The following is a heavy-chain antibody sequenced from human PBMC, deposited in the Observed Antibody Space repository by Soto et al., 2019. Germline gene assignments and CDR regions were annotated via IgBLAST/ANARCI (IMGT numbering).Heavy chain of an antibody. Sequence: QLQLQESGSGLVKPSQTLSLTCAVSGGSISSGGYFWSWIRQPPGKGLEWIGYIYHSGSTYYNPSLKSRVTTSVDRSKNQCSLKLSSVTAADTAVYYCVGGYGTSYDYWGQGTLVTVSS. V-gene: IGHV4-30-2*01. D-gene: IGHD5-12*01. CDR1: GGSISSGGYF. CDR2: IYHSGST. J-gene: IGHJ4*02. CDR3: VGGYGTSYDY.